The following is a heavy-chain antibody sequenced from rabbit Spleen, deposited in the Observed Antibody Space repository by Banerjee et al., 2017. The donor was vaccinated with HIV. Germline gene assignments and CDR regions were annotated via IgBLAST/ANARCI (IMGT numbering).Heavy chain of an antibody. CDR3: ARDTSSSFSSYGMDL. D-gene: IGHD1-1*01. CDR2: IAGGSSGFT. V-gene: IGHV1S40*01. CDR1: GFSFSTNDY. J-gene: IGHJ6*01. Sequence: QSLEESGGDLVKPGGTLTLTCTASGFSFSTNDYMCWVRQAPGKELEWISCIAGGSSGFTYSATWAKGRFTISKTSSTTVTLQMTSLTVADTATYFCARDTSSSFSSYGMDLWGPGTLVTVS.